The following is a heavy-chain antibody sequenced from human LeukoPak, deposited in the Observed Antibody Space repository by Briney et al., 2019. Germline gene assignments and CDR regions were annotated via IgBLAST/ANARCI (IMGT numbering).Heavy chain of an antibody. CDR2: INCNGGST. CDR3: AATATTVTPLDY. J-gene: IGHJ4*02. Sequence: PGGSLRLSCAASGFIFDDYDMNWVRQAPWKGLEWGSGINCNGGSTGYVDSVKGRFTISRDNAKNSLYLQMNSLRAEDTALYYCAATATTVTPLDYWGQGTLVTVSS. CDR1: GFIFDDYD. D-gene: IGHD4-17*01. V-gene: IGHV3-20*04.